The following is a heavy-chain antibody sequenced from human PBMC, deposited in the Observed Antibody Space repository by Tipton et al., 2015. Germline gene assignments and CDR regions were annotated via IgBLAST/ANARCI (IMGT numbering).Heavy chain of an antibody. V-gene: IGHV4-59*01. CDR3: ARDLEHGMDV. CDR2: IYHSGRT. Sequence: TLSLTCTVSGGSIRTYYWVWVRQPPGRGLESLGYIYHSGRTNYNPSLRSRLTMSVDTSKNQFSLTLNSVAAADTAVYYCARDLEHGMDVWGHGTTVTVSS. CDR1: GGSIRTYY. J-gene: IGHJ6*02. D-gene: IGHD5-24*01.